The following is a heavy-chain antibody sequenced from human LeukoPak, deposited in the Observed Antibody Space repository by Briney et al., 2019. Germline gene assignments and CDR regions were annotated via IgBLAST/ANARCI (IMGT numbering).Heavy chain of an antibody. D-gene: IGHD3-22*01. CDR2: VSNSGNT. V-gene: IGHV4-59*08. J-gene: IGHJ4*02. CDR1: GGSIRNYY. Sequence: PSETLSLTCSVSGGSIRNYYWTWIRQPPGKGLGWIGHVSNSGNTKYNPSLKSRVTISIDTSKKHFSLNLSSVSAADTAVYYCASGAFYDSSGLDFWGQGILVTVSS. CDR3: ASGAFYDSSGLDF.